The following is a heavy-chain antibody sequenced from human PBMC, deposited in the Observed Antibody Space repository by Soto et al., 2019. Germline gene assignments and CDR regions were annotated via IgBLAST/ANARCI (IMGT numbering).Heavy chain of an antibody. V-gene: IGHV5-51*01. D-gene: IGHD1-1*01. J-gene: IGHJ6*02. CDR2: IYPRDSDA. CDR3: ARQGTMDV. CDR1: EYRFTTYW. Sequence: GESLKISCKGYEYRFTTYWIGWVRQRPGKGLEWMGIIYPRDSDARYSPSFQGQVTISADKSMNTAYLQWSSLQASDTAMYYCARQGTMDVWGQGTTVTVSS.